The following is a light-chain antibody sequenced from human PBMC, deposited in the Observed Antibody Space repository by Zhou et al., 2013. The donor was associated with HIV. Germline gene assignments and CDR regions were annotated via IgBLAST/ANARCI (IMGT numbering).Light chain of an antibody. CDR3: QQYGGSPPII. CDR2: DTS. Sequence: EIVLTQSPGTLSLSPGERATLSCRASQSVSSNYLAWYQQKPGQAPRLLIYDTSSRAPGIPDRFSGSGSGTAFTLTITRLEAEDCAVYYCQQYGGSPPIIFGQGHDWRLN. CDR1: QSVSSNY. V-gene: IGKV3-20*01. J-gene: IGKJ5*01.